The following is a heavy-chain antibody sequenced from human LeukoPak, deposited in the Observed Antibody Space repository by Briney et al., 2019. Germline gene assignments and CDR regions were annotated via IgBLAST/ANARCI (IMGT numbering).Heavy chain of an antibody. D-gene: IGHD3-22*01. V-gene: IGHV4-39*01. CDR3: ARHADYYDSSGYNTDAFDI. CDR1: GGSFSGYY. J-gene: IGHJ3*02. CDR2: IYYSGST. Sequence: SETLSLTCAVYGGSFSGYYWGWIRQPPAKGLEWIGSIYYSGSTYYNPSLKSRVTISVDTSENQFSLKLSSVTAADTAVYYCARHADYYDSSGYNTDAFDIWGQGTMVTVSS.